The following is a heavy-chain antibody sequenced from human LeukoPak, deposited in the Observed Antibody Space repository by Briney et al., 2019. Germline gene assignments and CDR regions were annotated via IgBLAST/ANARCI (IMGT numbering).Heavy chain of an antibody. V-gene: IGHV3-74*01. CDR2: INSDGSST. CDR3: ARGVRVAAGYYYYYYMDV. J-gene: IGHJ6*03. CDR1: GFTFSSYW. D-gene: IGHD6-13*01. Sequence: GGSLRLSCAASGFTFSSYWMHWVRQAPRKGLVWVSRINSDGSSTSYADSVKGRFTISRDNAKNTLYLQMNSLRAEDTAVYYCARGVRVAAGYYYYYYMDVWGKGTTVTVSS.